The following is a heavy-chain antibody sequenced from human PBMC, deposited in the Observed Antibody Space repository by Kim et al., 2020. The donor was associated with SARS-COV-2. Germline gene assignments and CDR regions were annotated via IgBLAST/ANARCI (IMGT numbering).Heavy chain of an antibody. D-gene: IGHD6-19*01. Sequence: GGSLRLSCAASGFTFSSYGMHWVRQAPGKGLEWVAVIWYDGSNKYYADSVKGRFTISRDNSKNTLYLQMNSLRAEDTAVYYCASGGSVIAVAGYYFDYWGQGTLVTVSS. J-gene: IGHJ4*02. V-gene: IGHV3-33*01. CDR2: IWYDGSNK. CDR1: GFTFSSYG. CDR3: ASGGSVIAVAGYYFDY.